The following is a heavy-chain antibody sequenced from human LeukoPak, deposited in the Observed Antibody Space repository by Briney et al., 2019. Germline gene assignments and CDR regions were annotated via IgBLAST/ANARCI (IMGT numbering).Heavy chain of an antibody. V-gene: IGHV3-53*01. CDR2: FYIDGRA. D-gene: IGHD2-8*01. CDR1: GFSVGGNY. Sequence: GGSLRLSCTASGFSVGGNYISWVRQAPGKGLEWVSIFYIDGRAFHAASVKGRFTMSRDISKNSVDLQMNSLRAEDTAVYFCAGDRRRLRGQNGDGDSFDIWGQGTRVTVSS. J-gene: IGHJ3*02. CDR3: AGDRRRLRGQNGDGDSFDI.